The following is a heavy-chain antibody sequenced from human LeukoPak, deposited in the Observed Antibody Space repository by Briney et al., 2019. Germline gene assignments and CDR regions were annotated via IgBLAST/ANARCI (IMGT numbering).Heavy chain of an antibody. CDR2: ISYDGNKK. V-gene: IGHV3-30*18. Sequence: GGSLRLSCAASGFTFSNYGIHWVRQAPGRGLEWVAVISYDGNKKYYADSVKGRFTISKDSSKTILYLQMNSLRAEDAAVYFCAKGSAAGRPYYFDYWGQGTLVTVSS. CDR3: AKGSAAGRPYYFDY. J-gene: IGHJ4*02. CDR1: GFTFSNYG. D-gene: IGHD6-25*01.